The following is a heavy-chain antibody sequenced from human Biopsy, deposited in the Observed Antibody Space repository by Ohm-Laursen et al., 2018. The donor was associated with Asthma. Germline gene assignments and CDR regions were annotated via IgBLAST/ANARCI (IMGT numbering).Heavy chain of an antibody. CDR3: ARGQKSPGDRWFDP. V-gene: IGHV1-2*06. D-gene: IGHD7-27*01. Sequence: SVKVSCKASGFTFMGYHIFWMRQAPGQGLEWMGRINPNGGGTHYAQKFQGRVTLATDTSISTAYMDLSALTSDDTAVYYCARGQKSPGDRWFDPWGQGTLVTVSS. J-gene: IGHJ5*02. CDR2: INPNGGGT. CDR1: GFTFMGYH.